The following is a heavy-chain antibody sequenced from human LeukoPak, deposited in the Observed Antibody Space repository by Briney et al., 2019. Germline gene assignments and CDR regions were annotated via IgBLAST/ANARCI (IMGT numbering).Heavy chain of an antibody. D-gene: IGHD3-10*01. CDR1: GGSISSGGDY. J-gene: IGHJ4*02. CDR2: IYATGST. Sequence: SETLSLTCTVSGGSISSGGDYWSWIRQPAGKGLEYLGRIYATGSTNYNPSRRSRVTISADTSMNHFSLKLSSVTAADTAVYYCARDQTYSGSGIYTYFDYWGQGILVTVSS. V-gene: IGHV4-61*02. CDR3: ARDQTYSGSGIYTYFDY.